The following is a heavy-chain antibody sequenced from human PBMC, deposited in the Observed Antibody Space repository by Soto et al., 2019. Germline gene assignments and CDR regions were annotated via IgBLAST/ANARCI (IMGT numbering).Heavy chain of an antibody. V-gene: IGHV4-4*07. CDR1: GDSISDYFY. D-gene: IGHD2-15*01. CDR3: AREVRGGFTGIFDQ. CDR2: IYTVGTT. J-gene: IGHJ4*02. Sequence: QVQLQGSGPGQVKPSETLSLTYTVSGDSISDYFYWSWIRQPAGKGLERIGRIYTVGTTKYNPSLERRVTLSLDKSKNQFSLRLSSVTAADTAVYYFAREVRGGFTGIFDQWGRGARVTVSS.